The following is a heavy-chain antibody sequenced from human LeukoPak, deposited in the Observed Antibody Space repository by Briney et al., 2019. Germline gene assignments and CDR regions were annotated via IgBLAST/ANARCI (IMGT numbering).Heavy chain of an antibody. D-gene: IGHD2/OR15-2a*01. CDR3: AKDAIFVAVPGPGRQCYFYMDV. Sequence: GGSLRLSCEASGFTFDDYGMHWVRQAPGKGLEWVGLITWDGYTTYYADSVKGRFTISRDNALNSLYLQMNSLRSEDTALYYCAKDAIFVAVPGPGRQCYFYMDVWGKGTSVTVSS. J-gene: IGHJ6*04. CDR1: GFTFDDYG. CDR2: ITWDGYTT. V-gene: IGHV3-43D*04.